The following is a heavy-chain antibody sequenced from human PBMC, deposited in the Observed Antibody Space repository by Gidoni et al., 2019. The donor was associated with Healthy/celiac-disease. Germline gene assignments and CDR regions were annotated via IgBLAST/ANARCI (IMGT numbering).Heavy chain of an antibody. Sequence: HVTLTQSGPVLVKPTETLTLTCTVSGFSLSNARTGVRWIRQPPGKALAWLAHMFSNHETSYSTSLKSRLTLPKDTSKSQLVLTMTNMDPVDTATYYRARFSYSTSWYGDSYFDLWGRGTLVTVSS. J-gene: IGHJ2*01. CDR3: ARFSYSTSWYGDSYFDL. CDR2: MFSNHET. V-gene: IGHV2-26*01. CDR1: GFSLSNARTG. D-gene: IGHD6-13*01.